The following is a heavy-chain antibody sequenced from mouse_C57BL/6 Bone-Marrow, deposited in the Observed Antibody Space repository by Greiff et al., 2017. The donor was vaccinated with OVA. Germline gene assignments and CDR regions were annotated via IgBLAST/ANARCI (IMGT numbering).Heavy chain of an antibody. J-gene: IGHJ2*01. D-gene: IGHD3-3*01. CDR2: IDPETGGT. Sequence: QVQLQQSGAELVRPGASVTLSCKASGYTFTDYEMHWVKQTPVHGLEWIGAIDPETGGTAYNQKFKGKAILTADTSSSTAYLELRSLTSEDAAVYYCTRGWDDWGQGTTLTVSS. CDR1: GYTFTDYE. V-gene: IGHV1-15*01. CDR3: TRGWDD.